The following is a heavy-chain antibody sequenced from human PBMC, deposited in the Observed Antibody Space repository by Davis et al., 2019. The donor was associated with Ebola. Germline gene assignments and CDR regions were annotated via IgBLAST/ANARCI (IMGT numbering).Heavy chain of an antibody. CDR3: ARGGGGYCSSTSCYTFDY. J-gene: IGHJ4*02. Sequence: SVKVSCKASGGTFSSYAISWVRQAPGQGLEWMGWISAYNGNTNYAQKFQGRVTITADESTSTAYMELSSLRSEDTAVYYCARGGGGYCSSTSCYTFDYWGQGTLVTVSS. CDR1: GGTFSSYA. V-gene: IGHV1-69*13. CDR2: ISAYNGNT. D-gene: IGHD2-2*02.